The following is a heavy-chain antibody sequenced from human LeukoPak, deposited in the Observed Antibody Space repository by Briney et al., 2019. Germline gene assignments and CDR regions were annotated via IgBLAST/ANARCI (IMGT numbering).Heavy chain of an antibody. V-gene: IGHV4-31*03. D-gene: IGHD3-10*01. CDR2: IYYSGST. CDR1: GGSISSGDYY. J-gene: IGHJ5*02. Sequence: SETLSLTCTVSGGSISSGDYYWSWIRQHPGKGLEWIGYIYYSGSTYYNPPLKSRVTISVDTSRNQFSLKLSSVTAADTAVYYCARDSGWFDPWGQGTLVTVSS. CDR3: ARDSGWFDP.